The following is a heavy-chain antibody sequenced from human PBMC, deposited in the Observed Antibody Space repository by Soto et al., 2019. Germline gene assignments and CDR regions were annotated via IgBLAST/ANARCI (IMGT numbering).Heavy chain of an antibody. CDR1: GGSFSGYY. V-gene: IGHV4-34*01. J-gene: IGHJ6*02. Sequence: QVQLQQWGAGLLKPSETLSLTCAVYGGSFSGYYWSRIRQPPGKGVEWIGEINHSGSTNYNPSLKSGVTISGDRAKNQFSRKLSSVTAADTAVYYCARVRSGRATIRHYYNYGMDVWGQGNTVTVSS. CDR2: INHSGST. CDR3: ARVRSGRATIRHYYNYGMDV. D-gene: IGHD5-12*01.